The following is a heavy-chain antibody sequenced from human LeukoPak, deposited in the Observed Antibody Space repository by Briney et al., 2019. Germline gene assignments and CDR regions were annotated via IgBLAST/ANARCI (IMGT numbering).Heavy chain of an antibody. CDR1: GFTFSSYS. Sequence: PGGSLGLSCAASGFTFSSYSMNWVRQAPGKGLEWVSSISSSTTYISYADSVKGRFTISRDNAKNSLYLQVNSLRAEDTAVYYCARAFDWSLYYFDYWGQGTLVTVSS. D-gene: IGHD3-9*01. CDR3: ARAFDWSLYYFDY. CDR2: ISSSTTYI. J-gene: IGHJ4*02. V-gene: IGHV3-21*01.